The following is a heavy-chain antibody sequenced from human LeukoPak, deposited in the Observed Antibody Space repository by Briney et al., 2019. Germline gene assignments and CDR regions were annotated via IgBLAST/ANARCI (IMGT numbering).Heavy chain of an antibody. J-gene: IGHJ4*02. Sequence: GGTLRLSCAASGLTFSSYGMSWVRQAPGKGLEWVANIKQDGSEKYYVDSVKGRFTISRDNAKNSLYLQMNSLRAEDTAVYYCARDWFHAIDYWGQGTLVTVSS. CDR3: ARDWFHAIDY. D-gene: IGHD2/OR15-2a*01. CDR2: IKQDGSEK. CDR1: GLTFSSYG. V-gene: IGHV3-7*01.